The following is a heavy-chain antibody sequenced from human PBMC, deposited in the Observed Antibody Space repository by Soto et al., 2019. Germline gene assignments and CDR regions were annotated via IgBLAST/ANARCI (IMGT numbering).Heavy chain of an antibody. V-gene: IGHV1-2*04. CDR1: GYTFTDYY. D-gene: IGHD3-10*01. CDR3: TRGPEYGAFDI. J-gene: IGHJ3*02. Sequence: QVNLVQSGAEVKKPGTSVRVSCKASGYTFTDYYLHWLRQAPGQGLEWMGWINPNSGDTSSAQKFKGWVTMTGDTSINTVYMELGRLTADDTAVYYCTRGPEYGAFDIWGQGTMVTVSS. CDR2: INPNSGDT.